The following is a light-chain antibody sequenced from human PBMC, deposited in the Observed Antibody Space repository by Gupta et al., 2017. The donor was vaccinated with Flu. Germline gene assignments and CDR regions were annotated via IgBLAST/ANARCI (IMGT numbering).Light chain of an antibody. CDR3: SSYTNSSTFYV. CDR2: DVS. CDR1: SSDVGGSDY. V-gene: IGLV2-14*01. Sequence: QSALTQPASVSGSPGQSITISCTGTSSDVGGSDYVSWYQQHPGKAPKLIIYDVSNRPSGVSSRFSGSKSDNTASLTISRLQSEDETDYYCSSYTNSSTFYVFGTGTKVTVL. J-gene: IGLJ1*01.